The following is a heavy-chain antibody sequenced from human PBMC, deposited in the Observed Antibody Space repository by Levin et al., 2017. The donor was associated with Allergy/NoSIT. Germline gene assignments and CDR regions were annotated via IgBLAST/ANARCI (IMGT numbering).Heavy chain of an antibody. J-gene: IGHJ4*02. Sequence: GGSLRLSCAASGFTFSNYAMSWVRQAPGKGLEWVSAISGSGGSTYYADSVKGRFTISRDNSKNTLYLQMNSLRAEDTAVYYCAKDSSPSSGWYGGAFDYWGQGTLVTVSS. CDR1: GFTFSNYA. CDR2: ISGSGGST. CDR3: AKDSSPSSGWYGGAFDY. D-gene: IGHD6-19*01. V-gene: IGHV3-23*01.